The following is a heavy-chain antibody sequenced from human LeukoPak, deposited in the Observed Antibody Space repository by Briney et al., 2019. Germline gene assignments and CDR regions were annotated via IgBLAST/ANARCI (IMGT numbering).Heavy chain of an antibody. CDR1: GYTFTGYY. D-gene: IGHD2-15*01. CDR2: IIPIFGTA. Sequence: ASVKVSCKASGYTFTGYYMHWVRQAPGQGLEWMGGIIPIFGTANYAQKFQGRVTITADKSTSTAYMELSSLRSEDTAVYYCASLGYCSGGSCYSTRGYWGQGTLVTVSS. CDR3: ASLGYCSGGSCYSTRGY. V-gene: IGHV1-69*06. J-gene: IGHJ4*02.